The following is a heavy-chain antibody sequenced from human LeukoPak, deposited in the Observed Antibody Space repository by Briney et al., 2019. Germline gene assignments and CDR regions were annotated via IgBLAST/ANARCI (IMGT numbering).Heavy chain of an antibody. V-gene: IGHV4-39*01. CDR1: GGSISSSSYY. J-gene: IGHJ4*02. Sequence: SETLSLTCTVSGGSISSSSYYWGWIRQPPGKGLEWIGSIYYSGSTYYNPSLKSRVTISVDTSKNQFSLKLSSVTAADTAVYYCANSRGGSYRIDYRGQGTLVTVSS. D-gene: IGHD1-26*01. CDR2: IYYSGST. CDR3: ANSRGGSYRIDY.